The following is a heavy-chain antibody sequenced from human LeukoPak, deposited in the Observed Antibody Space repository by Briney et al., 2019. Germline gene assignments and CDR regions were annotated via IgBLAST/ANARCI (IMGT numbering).Heavy chain of an antibody. D-gene: IGHD3-22*01. Sequence: GESLKISCKGSGYIFTSYWIGWVRQMPGKGLEWMGIIYPGESEGTYSPSFQGQVTISADKSINTAYLQLSSLKAAATAIYYCARTYDSHGYYIDYWGQGTLVTVSS. CDR1: GYIFTSYW. CDR3: ARTYDSHGYYIDY. CDR2: IYPGESEG. J-gene: IGHJ4*02. V-gene: IGHV5-51*01.